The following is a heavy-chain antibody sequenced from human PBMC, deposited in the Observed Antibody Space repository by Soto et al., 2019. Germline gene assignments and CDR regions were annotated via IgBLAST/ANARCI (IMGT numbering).Heavy chain of an antibody. CDR1: GGSISSSSYY. CDR2: IYYSGST. V-gene: IGHV4-39*01. CDR3: ASLPDWGSGSH. D-gene: IGHD3-10*01. J-gene: IGHJ4*02. Sequence: QLQLQESGPGLVKTSETLSLTCTVSGGSISSSSYYWGWIRQPPGKGLEWMGSIYYSGSTYYNPSLKSRVTIAVDTSKNQFSLKRTSVTAADTAVYYCASLPDWGSGSHWGQGTLVTVSS.